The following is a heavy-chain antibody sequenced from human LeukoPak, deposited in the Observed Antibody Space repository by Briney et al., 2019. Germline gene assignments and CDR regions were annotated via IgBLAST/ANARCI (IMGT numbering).Heavy chain of an antibody. J-gene: IGHJ4*02. CDR1: GFTFSSYW. V-gene: IGHV3-7*01. Sequence: GGSLRLSCAASGFTFSSYWMSWVRQAPGKGLEWVANIKQDGSEKYYVDSVKGRFTISRDNAKNSLYLQMNSLGAEDTAVYYCARLGVAVEYDYWGQGTLVTVSS. CDR2: IKQDGSEK. D-gene: IGHD6-19*01. CDR3: ARLGVAVEYDY.